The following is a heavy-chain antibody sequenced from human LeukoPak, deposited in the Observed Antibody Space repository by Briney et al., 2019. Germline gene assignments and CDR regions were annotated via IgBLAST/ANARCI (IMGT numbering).Heavy chain of an antibody. V-gene: IGHV1-8*01. Sequence: ASVKVSCKASGYTFTSYDINWVRQATGQGLEWMGWMNPNSGNTGYAQKFQGRVTMTRNTSISTAYMELSSLRSEDTAVYYCARGPTGITIFGVVIRGGWFDPWGQGTLVTVSS. CDR3: ARGPTGITIFGVVIRGGWFDP. D-gene: IGHD3-3*01. CDR1: GYTFTSYD. CDR2: MNPNSGNT. J-gene: IGHJ5*02.